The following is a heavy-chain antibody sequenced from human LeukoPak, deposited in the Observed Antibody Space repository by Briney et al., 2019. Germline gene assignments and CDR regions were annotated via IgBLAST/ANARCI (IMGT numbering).Heavy chain of an antibody. CDR2: IYPGDSDT. J-gene: IGHJ4*02. CDR3: ARGEDSSSSAPDY. V-gene: IGHV5-51*01. CDR1: GYSFTSYW. D-gene: IGHD6-13*01. Sequence: GESLKISSKGSGYSFTSYWIGWVRQMPGKGLEWMGIIYPGDSDTRYSPSFQGQVTTSADKSISTAYLQWSSLKASDTAMYYCARGEDSSSSAPDYWGQGTLVTVSS.